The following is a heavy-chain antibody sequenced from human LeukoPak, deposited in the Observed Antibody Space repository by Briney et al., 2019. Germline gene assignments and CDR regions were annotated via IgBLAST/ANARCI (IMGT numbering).Heavy chain of an antibody. V-gene: IGHV3-7*01. CDR1: GFTLSSYW. CDR2: IKQDGSEK. CDR3: ARDLSMVAIS. D-gene: IGHD5-12*01. J-gene: IGHJ4*02. Sequence: LPGGSLRLSCAASGFTLSSYWMSWVRQAPGKGLEWVANIKQDGSEKYYVDSVKGRFTISRDNAKNSLYLQMNSLRAEDTAVYYCARDLSMVAISWGQGTLVTVSS.